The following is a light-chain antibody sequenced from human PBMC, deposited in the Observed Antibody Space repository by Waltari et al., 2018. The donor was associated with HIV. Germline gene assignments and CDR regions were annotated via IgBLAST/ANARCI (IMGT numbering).Light chain of an antibody. CDR3: SAWDDNLSSLV. CDR2: RDD. V-gene: IGLV1-47*01. CDR1: ASNIASNY. J-gene: IGLJ3*02. Sequence: QSVLTQPPSVSGAPGQRVTMSCSGSASNIASNYVYWYQQFPGAAPKLLIFRDDQRHSGVPDRFSGSKSGTSASLAIGGLQADDEADYYCSAWDDNLSSLVLGGGTSLTVL.